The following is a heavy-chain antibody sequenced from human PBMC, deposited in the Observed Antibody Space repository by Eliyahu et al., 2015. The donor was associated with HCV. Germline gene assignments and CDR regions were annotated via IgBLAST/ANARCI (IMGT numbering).Heavy chain of an antibody. J-gene: IGHJ5*02. CDR3: ASGGGGIAVTGTGGWFDP. Sequence: QVQLQESGPGLVKPSETLSLTCTVSGGXITTYXWSWXRQPPGKGLEWIGYIHYSGSTNYNPSLKSRVTISVDTSKNQFSLKLTSVTAADTAMYYCASGGGGIAVTGTGGWFDPWGQGTLVTVSS. CDR2: IHYSGST. D-gene: IGHD6-19*01. V-gene: IGHV4-59*01. CDR1: GGXITTYX.